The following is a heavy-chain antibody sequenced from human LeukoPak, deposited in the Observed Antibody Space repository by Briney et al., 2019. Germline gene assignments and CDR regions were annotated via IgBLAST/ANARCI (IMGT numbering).Heavy chain of an antibody. Sequence: SETLSLTCSVSGGSISSSSSYWGWIRQPPGKGLEWIGSIYYSGSSFDNPTLKSRVTISVDTSKNQFSLKLSSVTAADTAVYYCARHRSGWLQSSFDYWGQGTLVTVSS. D-gene: IGHD5-24*01. CDR3: ARHRSGWLQSSFDY. CDR1: GGSISSSSSY. V-gene: IGHV4-39*01. J-gene: IGHJ4*02. CDR2: IYYSGSS.